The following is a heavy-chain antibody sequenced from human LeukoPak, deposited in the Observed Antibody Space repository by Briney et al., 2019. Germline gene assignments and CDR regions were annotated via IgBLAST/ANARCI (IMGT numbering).Heavy chain of an antibody. J-gene: IGHJ6*02. CDR3: ARDNPLGLDIVVRPAGYDV. CDR2: ISAYNGNT. CDR1: GGTFSSHA. V-gene: IGHV1-18*01. D-gene: IGHD2-2*03. Sequence: ASVKVSCKASGGTFSSHAISWGRQAPGQGLEWMGWISAYNGNTNYAQKLQGRVTLTTATSTSTAYMELRSLRSDDTAVYYCARDNPLGLDIVVRPAGYDVWGQGTTVTVSS.